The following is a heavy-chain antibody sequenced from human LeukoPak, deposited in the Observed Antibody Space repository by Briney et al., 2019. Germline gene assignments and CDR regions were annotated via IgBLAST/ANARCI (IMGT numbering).Heavy chain of an antibody. J-gene: IGHJ4*02. CDR3: ARDSYYDSSGSVDY. Sequence: ASVKVSCKASRYSFTSHYMHWVRQAPGQGLEWMGRINPSGGSTTYAQRFQGRVTMTRDTSTSTVYMELSSLRSEDTAVYFCARDSYYDSSGSVDYWGQGTLVTVSS. D-gene: IGHD3-22*01. V-gene: IGHV1-46*01. CDR1: RYSFTSHY. CDR2: INPSGGST.